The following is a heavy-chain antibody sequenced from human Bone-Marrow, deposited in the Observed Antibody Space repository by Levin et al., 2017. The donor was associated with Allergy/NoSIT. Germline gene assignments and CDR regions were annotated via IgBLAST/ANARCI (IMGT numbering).Heavy chain of an antibody. J-gene: IGHJ4*02. V-gene: IGHV1-46*01. Sequence: ASVKVSCKASGYTFTSYYMHWVRQAPGQGLEWMGIINPSGGSTSYAQKFQGRVTMTRDTSTSTVYMELSSLRSEDTAVYYCARDRSRIVGIQGPLGYWGQGTLVTVSS. CDR1: GYTFTSYY. D-gene: IGHD1-26*01. CDR2: INPSGGST. CDR3: ARDRSRIVGIQGPLGY.